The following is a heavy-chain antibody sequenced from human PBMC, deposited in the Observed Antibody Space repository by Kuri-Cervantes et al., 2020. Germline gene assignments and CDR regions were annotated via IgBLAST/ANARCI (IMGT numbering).Heavy chain of an antibody. Sequence: SETLSLTCTVSGGSISSSSYYWGWIRQPPGKGLEWIGSIYYSGSTYYNPSLKSRVTISVDTSKKQFSLKLTSVTAADTAVYYCARSRPRNRSCSSPSCLANGFFDVWGKGTTVTVSS. CDR1: GGSISSSSYY. CDR3: ARSRPRNRSCSSPSCLANGFFDV. J-gene: IGHJ6*04. CDR2: IYYSGST. D-gene: IGHD2-2*01. V-gene: IGHV4-39*07.